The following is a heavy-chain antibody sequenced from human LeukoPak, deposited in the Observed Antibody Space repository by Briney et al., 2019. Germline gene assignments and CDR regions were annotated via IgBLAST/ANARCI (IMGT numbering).Heavy chain of an antibody. V-gene: IGHV6-1*01. J-gene: IGHJ4*02. D-gene: IGHD6-13*01. CDR2: TYSRSKWYN. Sequence: SQTLSLTCAISGDSVSSNSVAWNWIRQSPSRGLEWLGRTYSRSKWYNDYAVSVKRRITINADTSKNQFSLQLNSVTPEDTAVYYCARKVTTAGKGSFDYWGQGTLVTVSS. CDR3: ARKVTTAGKGSFDY. CDR1: GDSVSSNSVA.